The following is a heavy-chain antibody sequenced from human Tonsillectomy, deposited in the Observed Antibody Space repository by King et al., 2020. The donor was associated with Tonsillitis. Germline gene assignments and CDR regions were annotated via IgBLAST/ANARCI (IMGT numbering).Heavy chain of an antibody. V-gene: IGHV1-18*01. CDR3: AIGQNEYQLLYGNWFDP. CDR2: ISVYNGNT. D-gene: IGHD2-2*02. Sequence: VQLVESGAEVKKPWASVKVSCKASGYIFTSYGISWVRQAPGQGLEWMGWISVYNGNTNYAQKLQGRVTMTTDTSTSTAYMELRSLRSDDTAVYYCAIGQNEYQLLYGNWFDPWGQGTLVTVSS. CDR1: GYIFTSYG. J-gene: IGHJ5*02.